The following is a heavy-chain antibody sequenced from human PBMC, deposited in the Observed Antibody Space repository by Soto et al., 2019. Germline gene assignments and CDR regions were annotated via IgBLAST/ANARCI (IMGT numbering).Heavy chain of an antibody. Sequence: QVQLVQSGAEVKKPGSSVKVSCKASGGTFSSYAISWVRQAPGQGLEWMGGIIPIFGTANYAQKFQGRVTITAXXSXSXXYMELSSLRSEDTAVYYCAREAHYPMVRHYYGMDVWGQGTTVTVSS. CDR2: IIPIFGTA. CDR3: AREAHYPMVRHYYGMDV. J-gene: IGHJ6*02. CDR1: GGTFSSYA. V-gene: IGHV1-69*12. D-gene: IGHD3-10*01.